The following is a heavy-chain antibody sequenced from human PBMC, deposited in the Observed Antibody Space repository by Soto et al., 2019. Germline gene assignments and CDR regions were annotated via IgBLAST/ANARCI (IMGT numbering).Heavy chain of an antibody. CDR2: TNPYNGNT. CDR1: GYTFTSYG. D-gene: IGHD1-26*01. J-gene: IGHJ5*02. Sequence: ASVKVSCKASGYTFTSYGISWVRQAPGQGLEWMGWTNPYNGNTNYAQKLQGRVTMTTDTSTSTAYMELRSLRSDDTAVYYCTRDPVGGNWFDPWGQGTLVTV. V-gene: IGHV1-18*01. CDR3: TRDPVGGNWFDP.